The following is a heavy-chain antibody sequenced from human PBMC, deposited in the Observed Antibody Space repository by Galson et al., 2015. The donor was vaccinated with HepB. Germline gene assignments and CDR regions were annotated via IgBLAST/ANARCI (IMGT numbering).Heavy chain of an antibody. V-gene: IGHV3-15*01. CDR3: TTDGTYYYGSGSYYMPPFDY. CDR1: GFTFSNAW. D-gene: IGHD3-10*01. Sequence: SLRLSCAASGFTFSNAWMSWVRQAPGKGLEWVGRIKSKTDGGTTDYAAPVKGRFTISRDDSKNTLYLQMNSLKTEDTAVYYCTTDGTYYYGSGSYYMPPFDYWGQGTLVTVSS. CDR2: IKSKTDGGTT. J-gene: IGHJ4*02.